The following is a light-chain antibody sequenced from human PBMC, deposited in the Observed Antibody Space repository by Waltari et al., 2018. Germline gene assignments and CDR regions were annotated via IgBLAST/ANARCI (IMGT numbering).Light chain of an antibody. J-gene: IGLJ2*01. CDR2: GNT. V-gene: IGLV3-21*03. CDR3: QVWDSNSDLVV. Sequence: SYVLTQPPSVSVAPGKTARITCGEHHIGIEFVNWYQQKPGQAPVLGGYGNTDRPSGIPERFSCSNSENTATLTISRAEAGDEADYYCQVWDSNSDLVVFGGGTKLTVL. CDR1: HIGIEF.